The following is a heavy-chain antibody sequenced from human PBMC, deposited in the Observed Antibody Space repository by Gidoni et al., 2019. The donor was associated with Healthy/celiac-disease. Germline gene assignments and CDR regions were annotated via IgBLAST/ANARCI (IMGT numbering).Heavy chain of an antibody. CDR1: GFTFSSYE. D-gene: IGHD1-26*01. CDR2: ISSSGSTI. Sequence: EVQLVESGGGLVQPGGSLRLSCAASGFTFSSYEMNWVRQAPGKGLDWVSYISSSGSTIYYADSVKGRFTISRDNAKNSLYLQMNSLRAEDTAVYYCAREGELLGYFDYWGQGTLVTVSS. V-gene: IGHV3-48*03. CDR3: AREGELLGYFDY. J-gene: IGHJ4*02.